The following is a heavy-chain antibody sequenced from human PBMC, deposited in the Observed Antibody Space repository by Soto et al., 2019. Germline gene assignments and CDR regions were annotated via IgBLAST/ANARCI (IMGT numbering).Heavy chain of an antibody. D-gene: IGHD6-13*01. Sequence: QVQLHESGPGLVEPSQTLSLTCTVSGGSISGEGYYWSWIRQYSGRGLEWIGYIHYSGSTYYNPSLKSRVIISVDTSKTQFFLNLSSVTAADTAVYYCARAWTATAGWANWFDRWGQGTLVTVSS. CDR2: IHYSGST. V-gene: IGHV4-31*03. CDR1: GGSISGEGYY. CDR3: ARAWTATAGWANWFDR. J-gene: IGHJ5*02.